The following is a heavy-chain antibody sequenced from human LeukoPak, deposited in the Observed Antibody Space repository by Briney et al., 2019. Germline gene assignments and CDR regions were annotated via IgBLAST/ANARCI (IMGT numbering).Heavy chain of an antibody. CDR3: GGDNFYYFAY. CDR1: GGSISSGTCY. V-gene: IGHV4-39*01. Sequence: SETLSLTCTVSGGSISSGTCYWGWIRQPPGKGLEWIGSFYYTGTTYYNPSLKSRVTISVETSKNQFSLKLTSVNAADTAVYYCGGDNFYYFAYWGQGSLVTVSS. D-gene: IGHD5-24*01. CDR2: FYYTGTT. J-gene: IGHJ4*02.